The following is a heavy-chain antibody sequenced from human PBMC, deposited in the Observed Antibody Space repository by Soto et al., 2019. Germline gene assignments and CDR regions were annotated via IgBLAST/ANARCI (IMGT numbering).Heavy chain of an antibody. CDR1: GYTFTDYY. CDR3: ATQRLGDASGGSPSDY. V-gene: IGHV1-2*04. D-gene: IGHD2-15*01. Sequence: GASVKVSCKASGYTFTDYYMHWVRQAPGQGLAWMGWINPNSGGTNYAQKFQGWVTMTRDTSISTAYMELSRLTSDDTAVYYCATQRLGDASGGSPSDYWGQGTPVTVSS. CDR2: INPNSGGT. J-gene: IGHJ4*02.